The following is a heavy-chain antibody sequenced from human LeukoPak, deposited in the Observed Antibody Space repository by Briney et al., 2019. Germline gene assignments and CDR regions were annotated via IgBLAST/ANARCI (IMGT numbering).Heavy chain of an antibody. V-gene: IGHV3-48*01. J-gene: IGHJ6*03. D-gene: IGHD3-10*01. Sequence: GGSLRLSCAASGFTFSSYSMNWVRQAPGKGLEWVSYIGSSSSTIYYADSVKGRFTISRDNSKNTLYLQMNSLRAEDTAVYYCAKGGRNYYMDVWGKGTTVTVSS. CDR3: AKGGRNYYMDV. CDR2: IGSSSSTI. CDR1: GFTFSSYS.